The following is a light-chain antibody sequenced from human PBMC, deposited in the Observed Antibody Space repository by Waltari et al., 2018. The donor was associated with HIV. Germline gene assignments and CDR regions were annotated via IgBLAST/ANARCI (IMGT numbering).Light chain of an antibody. Sequence: DIKMTQSPSYLSASVGDRVTITCRASQDINNYLNWYQQKPGKAPKLLIYDASNLETGVPSRFTGSGSGTDFTFTISSLQPEDIATYYCQHYDNLLWTFGQGTKMEIK. V-gene: IGKV1-33*01. CDR3: QHYDNLLWT. CDR1: QDINNY. J-gene: IGKJ1*01. CDR2: DAS.